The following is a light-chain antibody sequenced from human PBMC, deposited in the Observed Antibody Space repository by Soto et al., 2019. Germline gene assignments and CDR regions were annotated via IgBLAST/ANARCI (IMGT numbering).Light chain of an antibody. CDR1: QSVSNN. Sequence: EIVMTQSPATLSVSPGERATLSCRASQSVSNNLAWYQKKPGKAPTLLIYGESTRATGSPARFSGSGSGTEFPLTISSLQAEDFAVYYCQQYNNSCTFGQGTKVEIK. V-gene: IGKV3-15*01. CDR3: QQYNNSCT. J-gene: IGKJ1*01. CDR2: GES.